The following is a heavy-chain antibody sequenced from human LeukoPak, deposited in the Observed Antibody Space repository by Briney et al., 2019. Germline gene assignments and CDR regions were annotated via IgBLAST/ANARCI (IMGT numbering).Heavy chain of an antibody. CDR3: ARDLIAAAGTYYYYGMDV. CDR2: INPNSGGT. D-gene: IGHD6-13*01. Sequence: ASVKVSCKASGYTFTGYYMHWVRQAPGQGLEWMGWINPNSGGTNYAQKFQGWVTTTRDTSISTAYMELSRLRSDDTAVYYCARDLIAAAGTYYYYGMDVWGQGTTVTVSS. J-gene: IGHJ6*02. V-gene: IGHV1-2*04. CDR1: GYTFTGYY.